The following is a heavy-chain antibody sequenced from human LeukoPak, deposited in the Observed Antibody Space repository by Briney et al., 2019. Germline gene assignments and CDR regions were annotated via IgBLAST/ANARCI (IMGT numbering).Heavy chain of an antibody. J-gene: IGHJ4*02. D-gene: IGHD4-17*01. Sequence: GASVKVSCKASGGTFSSYAIGWVRQAPGQGLEWMGGIIPIFGTANYAQKFQGRVTITADESTSTAYMELSSLRSEDTAVYYCARDYGDFPSTFDYWGQGTLVTVSS. V-gene: IGHV1-69*13. CDR2: IIPIFGTA. CDR1: GGTFSSYA. CDR3: ARDYGDFPSTFDY.